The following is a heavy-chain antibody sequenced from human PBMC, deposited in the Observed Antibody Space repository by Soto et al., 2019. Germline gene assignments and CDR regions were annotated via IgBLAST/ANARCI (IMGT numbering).Heavy chain of an antibody. Sequence: GVLRLSCAASGFTLSGYTMNWVRQAPGKGLEWVSLISSSSSYIHYADSVKGRFTISRDNAKNSLYLQMNSLRAEDTAVYYCARETPLHPDYGGNPFSDYWGQGTLVTVSS. CDR2: ISSSSSYI. D-gene: IGHD4-17*01. V-gene: IGHV3-21*01. CDR1: GFTLSGYT. J-gene: IGHJ4*02. CDR3: ARETPLHPDYGGNPFSDY.